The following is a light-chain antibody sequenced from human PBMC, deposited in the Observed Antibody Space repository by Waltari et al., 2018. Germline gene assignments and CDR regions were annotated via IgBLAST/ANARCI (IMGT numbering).Light chain of an antibody. CDR1: SGDVGSY. J-gene: IGLJ3*02. CDR3: STYAGNDKLV. CDR2: EVT. Sequence: QSALPQPPSASGSPGQSVTISCTATSGDVGSYVSWYQQHPGRAPKVLIFEVTKRPSGVPHRFSGSGSGNTASLTVSGLQAEDEADYYCSTYAGNDKLVFGGGTKVTVL. V-gene: IGLV2-8*01.